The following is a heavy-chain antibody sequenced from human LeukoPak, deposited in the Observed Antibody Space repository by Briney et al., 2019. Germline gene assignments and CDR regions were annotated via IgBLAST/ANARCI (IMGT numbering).Heavy chain of an antibody. Sequence: SETLSLTCTVSGGSVSSYYWSWIRQPPGKGLEWIGYMYYSGSTNYNPSLQSRVTMSVDTSKNQFSLKLSSVTAADTAVYFCARTGYFSDSSGLGYFDYWGQGTLVTVSS. J-gene: IGHJ4*02. CDR3: ARTGYFSDSSGLGYFDY. CDR2: MYYSGST. D-gene: IGHD3-22*01. CDR1: GGSVSSYY. V-gene: IGHV4-59*08.